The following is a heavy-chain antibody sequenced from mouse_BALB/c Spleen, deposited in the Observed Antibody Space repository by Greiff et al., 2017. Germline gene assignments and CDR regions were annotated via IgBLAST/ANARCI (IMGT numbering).Heavy chain of an antibody. CDR1: GYSFTGYY. Sequence: EVQLQQSGPELVKPGASVKISCKASGYSFTGYYMHWVKQSHVKSLEWIGRINPYNGATSYNQNFKDKASLTVDKSSSTAYMELHSLTSEDSAVYYCARCTGNFDYWGQGTTLTVSS. CDR2: INPYNGAT. J-gene: IGHJ2*01. CDR3: ARCTGNFDY. V-gene: IGHV1-26*01. D-gene: IGHD4-1*01.